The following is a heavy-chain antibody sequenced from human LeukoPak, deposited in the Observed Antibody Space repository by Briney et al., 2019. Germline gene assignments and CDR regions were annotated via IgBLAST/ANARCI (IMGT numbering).Heavy chain of an antibody. CDR2: INHSGST. CDR3: ARERRYYYDSSGPLDY. Sequence: SETLSLTCAVYGGSFSGYYWSWIRQPPGKGLEWIGEINHSGSTNYNPSLKSRVTISVDTSKNQFSLKLSSVTAADTAVYYCARERRYYYDSSGPLDYWGQGTLVTVSS. CDR1: GGSFSGYY. V-gene: IGHV4-34*01. J-gene: IGHJ4*02. D-gene: IGHD3-22*01.